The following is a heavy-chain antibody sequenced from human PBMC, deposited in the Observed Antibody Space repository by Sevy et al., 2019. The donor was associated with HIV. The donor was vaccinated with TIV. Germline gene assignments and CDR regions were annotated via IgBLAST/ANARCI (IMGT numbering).Heavy chain of an antibody. CDR2: TSYDGSNN. V-gene: IGHV3-30-3*01. CDR1: GFTFSNYA. J-gene: IGHJ3*02. CDR3: ARQQELELSDAFDI. Sequence: GGYLRLSCAASGFTFSNYAMHCVRQAPGKGLEWVAFTSYDGSNNYYADSVKGRFTISRDNSETTLYLQMNSLRAEDTAVYYCARQQELELSDAFDIWGQGTMVTVSS. D-gene: IGHD1-1*01.